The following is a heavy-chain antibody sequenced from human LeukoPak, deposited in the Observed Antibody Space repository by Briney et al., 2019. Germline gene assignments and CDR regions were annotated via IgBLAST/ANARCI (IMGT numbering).Heavy chain of an antibody. J-gene: IGHJ4*02. Sequence: SETLSLTCTVSGGSISSYYWSWIRQSAGKGLEWIGRIYTSGSTNYNPSLKSRVTMSVDTSKNQFSLKLSSVTAADTAVYYCARHLDIAAAGTFDYWGQGTLVTVSS. CDR2: IYTSGST. CDR3: ARHLDIAAAGTFDY. V-gene: IGHV4-4*07. D-gene: IGHD6-13*01. CDR1: GGSISSYY.